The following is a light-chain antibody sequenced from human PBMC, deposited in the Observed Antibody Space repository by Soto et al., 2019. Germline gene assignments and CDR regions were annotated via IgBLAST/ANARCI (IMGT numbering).Light chain of an antibody. V-gene: IGKV3-20*01. Sequence: EIVLTQSPGTLSLSPGERATLSCRASQSVSSNYLAWYQQKPGQAPRLLIYGASSRATGIPDRFSGSGSGTDFTLTISRLEPEEVAVDYCQQYGSSPRVTFGGGTKVEIK. CDR3: QQYGSSPRVT. CDR1: QSVSSNY. J-gene: IGKJ4*01. CDR2: GAS.